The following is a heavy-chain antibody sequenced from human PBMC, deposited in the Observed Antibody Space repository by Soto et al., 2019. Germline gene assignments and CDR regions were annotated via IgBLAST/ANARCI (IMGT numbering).Heavy chain of an antibody. V-gene: IGHV3-21*01. Sequence: GSLRLSFEASGFTFSRVSMNWVRQVPVKGLEWVASISSGSSDTWYADSVKGRLIISRDNAQNSLFLQMNTLRPEDTAMYYCARVAYWGPGTQVTVSS. CDR3: ARVAY. CDR2: ISSGSSDT. CDR1: GFTFSRVS. J-gene: IGHJ4*02.